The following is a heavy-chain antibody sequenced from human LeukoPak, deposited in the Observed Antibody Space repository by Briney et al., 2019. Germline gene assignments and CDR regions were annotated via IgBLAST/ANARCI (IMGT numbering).Heavy chain of an antibody. Sequence: PGRSLRLSCAASGFTFSSYWMTWVRQAPGKGLEWVANIKQDGSDKYYLDSVKGRFTISRDNDKNLLYLQMNSLRVEDTALYYCARDKTPYCGRDCYAFDVWGQGTMVTVSS. CDR3: ARDKTPYCGRDCYAFDV. D-gene: IGHD2-21*02. CDR2: IKQDGSDK. CDR1: GFTFSSYW. J-gene: IGHJ3*01. V-gene: IGHV3-7*01.